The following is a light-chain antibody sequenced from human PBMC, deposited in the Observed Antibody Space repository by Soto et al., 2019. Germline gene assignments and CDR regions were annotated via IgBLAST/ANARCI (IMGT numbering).Light chain of an antibody. CDR2: AAS. V-gene: IGKV1-27*01. Sequence: DIQMTQSPSSLSASVGDRVTITCRASPGISNYLAWYQQKPGKVPKLLICAASTLQSGVPSRFSGSGSGTDFTLTISSLQPEDVATYYCQKYNSAPLTFGGGTKLEIK. CDR3: QKYNSAPLT. J-gene: IGKJ4*01. CDR1: PGISNY.